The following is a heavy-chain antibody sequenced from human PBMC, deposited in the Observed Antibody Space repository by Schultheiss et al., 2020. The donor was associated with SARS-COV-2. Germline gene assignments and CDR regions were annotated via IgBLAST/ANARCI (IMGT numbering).Heavy chain of an antibody. Sequence: SETLSLTCTVSGVSVSSTQYYWSWIRQPPGKGLEWIGEINAGGSTNYNPSLKSRVTISVDTSKNQFSLKLSSVTAADKAVYYCARGSLLRYFDFTYYYYGMDVWGQGTTVTVSS. CDR3: ARGSLLRYFDFTYYYYGMDV. CDR2: INAGGST. CDR1: GVSVSSTQYY. J-gene: IGHJ6*02. V-gene: IGHV4-39*07. D-gene: IGHD3-9*01.